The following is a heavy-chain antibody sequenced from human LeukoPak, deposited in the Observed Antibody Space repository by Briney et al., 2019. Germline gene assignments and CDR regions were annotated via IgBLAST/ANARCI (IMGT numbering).Heavy chain of an antibody. CDR3: ARGRLAAAGPYYFDY. D-gene: IGHD6-13*01. CDR1: GGSFSGYY. J-gene: IGHJ4*02. V-gene: IGHV4-34*01. CDR2: INHSGST. Sequence: SETLSLTCAVYGGSFSGYYWSWIRQPPGKGLEWIGEINHSGSTNYNPSLKSRVTISVDTSKSQFSLKLSSVTAADTAVYYCARGRLAAAGPYYFDYWGQGTLVTVSS.